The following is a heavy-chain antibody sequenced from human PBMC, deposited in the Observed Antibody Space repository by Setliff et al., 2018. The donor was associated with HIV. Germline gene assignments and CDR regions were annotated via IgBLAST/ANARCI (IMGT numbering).Heavy chain of an antibody. CDR3: AKDTTTYVLYYYMDV. D-gene: IGHD1-26*01. CDR2: IGSRTYGGTT. Sequence: GGSLRLSCAASGFPFSDYYMSWFRQAPGKGLEWVGFIGSRTYGGTTEYAASVKGRFTISRDNSKKTLSLQMNDLRPEDTAAYYCAKDTTTYVLYYYMDVWGTGTTVTVSS. J-gene: IGHJ6*03. CDR1: GFPFSDYY. V-gene: IGHV3-49*03.